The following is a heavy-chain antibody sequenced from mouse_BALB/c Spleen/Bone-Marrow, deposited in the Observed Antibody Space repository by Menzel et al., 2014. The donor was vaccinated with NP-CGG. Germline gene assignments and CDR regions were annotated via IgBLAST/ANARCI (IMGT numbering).Heavy chain of an antibody. V-gene: IGHV1-80*01. J-gene: IGHJ4*01. CDR1: GYAFSSYW. Sequence: QVQLQQSGAELVRPGSSVKISCKASGYAFSSYWMNWVKQRPGQGLEWMGQIYPGDGDTNYNGKFKGKATLTADKSSSTAYMQLSSLTSEDSAVYFCARWITTVVAPYVMDYWGQGTSVTVSS. D-gene: IGHD1-1*01. CDR3: ARWITTVVAPYVMDY. CDR2: IYPGDGDT.